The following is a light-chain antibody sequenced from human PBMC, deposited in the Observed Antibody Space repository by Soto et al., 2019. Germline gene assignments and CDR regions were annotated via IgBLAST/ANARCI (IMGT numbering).Light chain of an antibody. V-gene: IGKV1-5*03. J-gene: IGKJ2*02. CDR1: QSLNSW. CDR3: QQYSTCT. CDR2: KTS. Sequence: DIQMTQSPSTLSASVGDRVSITCRASQSLNSWWAWEQQKPGKAPKLLIYKTSTLESGVPSRFSGSEFGTEFNLTTGNLRPDDFLTYYCQQYSTCTFVQGTKLEIK.